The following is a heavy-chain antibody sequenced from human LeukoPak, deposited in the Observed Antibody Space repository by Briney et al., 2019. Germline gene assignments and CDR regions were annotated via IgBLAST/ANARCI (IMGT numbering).Heavy chain of an antibody. J-gene: IGHJ4*02. Sequence: SETLSLTCTVSGGSISSYYWSWIRQPAGKGLEWIGRIYTSGSTNYNPSLKSRVTMSVDTSKNQFSLKLSSVTAADTAVYYCARDGGQIAAAGSELDYWGQGTLVTVSS. CDR2: IYTSGST. CDR3: ARDGGQIAAAGSELDY. D-gene: IGHD6-13*01. CDR1: GGSISSYY. V-gene: IGHV4-4*07.